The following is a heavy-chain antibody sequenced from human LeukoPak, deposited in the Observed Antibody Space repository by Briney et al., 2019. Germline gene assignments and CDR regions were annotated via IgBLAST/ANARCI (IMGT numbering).Heavy chain of an antibody. CDR1: GGSFSGYY. CDR2: INHSGST. V-gene: IGHV4-34*01. J-gene: IGHJ6*03. Sequence: PSETLSLTCAVYGGSFSGYYWSWIRQPPGKGLEWIGEINHSGSTNYNPSLKSRVTISVDTSKNQFSLKLRFVTAADAAVYYCARVVSGPPTNYYYYYMDVWGKGTTVTVSS. CDR3: ARVVSGPPTNYYYYYMDV. D-gene: IGHD3-3*01.